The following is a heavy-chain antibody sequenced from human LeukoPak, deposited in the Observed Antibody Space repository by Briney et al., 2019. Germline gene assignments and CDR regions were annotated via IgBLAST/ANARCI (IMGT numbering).Heavy chain of an antibody. CDR2: ISYDGSNK. Sequence: GGSLRLSCAASGFTFSSYAMHWVRQAPGKGLEWVAVISYDGSNKYYADSVKGRFTISRDNSKNTLYLQMNSLRAEDTAVYYCARVGIAAAGTGWFDPWGQGTLVTVSS. J-gene: IGHJ5*02. D-gene: IGHD6-13*01. CDR1: GFTFSSYA. CDR3: ARVGIAAAGTGWFDP. V-gene: IGHV3-30-3*01.